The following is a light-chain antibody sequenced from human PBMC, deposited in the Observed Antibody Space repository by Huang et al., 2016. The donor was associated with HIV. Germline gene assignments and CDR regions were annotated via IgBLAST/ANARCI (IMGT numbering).Light chain of an antibody. V-gene: IGKV1-39*01. CDR3: QESHSTPYT. J-gene: IGKJ2*01. Sequence: DIQMTQSPSSLSAFVGDRVTITCRASHDINLYLNWYQQKPGKAPQLLIYAASSLQSGVPSRFTGSGFGTDFTLNISSLQPEDFGTYYCQESHSTPYTFGQGTKVEIK. CDR2: AAS. CDR1: HDINLY.